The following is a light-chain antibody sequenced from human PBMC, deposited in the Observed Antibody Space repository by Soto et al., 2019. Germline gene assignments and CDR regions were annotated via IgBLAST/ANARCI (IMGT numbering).Light chain of an antibody. CDR2: GAS. Sequence: LCLGDMSLSPGERATLSCRASQRVSTNYFAWYQQNPGQAPRLLIYGASNRATGIPDRFSGGCARAFFPLTNSLEREDFAAYYCQQYGSSPWTFGQGTKVDIK. J-gene: IGKJ1*01. CDR1: QRVSTNY. CDR3: QQYGSSPWT. V-gene: IGKV3-20*01.